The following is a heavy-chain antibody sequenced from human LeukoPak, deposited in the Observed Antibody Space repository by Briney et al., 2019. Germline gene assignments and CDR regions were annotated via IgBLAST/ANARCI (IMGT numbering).Heavy chain of an antibody. CDR3: ARAHDYGNVFDI. CDR2: INHSGGT. Sequence: SETLSLTCAVYVGSFSGYYWSWIRQPPGKGLEWIGEINHSGGTNYNPSLKSRVTISVDTSKNQFSLKLSSVTAADTAVYYCARAHDYGNVFDIWGQGTMVTVSS. CDR1: VGSFSGYY. J-gene: IGHJ3*02. D-gene: IGHD4-17*01. V-gene: IGHV4-34*01.